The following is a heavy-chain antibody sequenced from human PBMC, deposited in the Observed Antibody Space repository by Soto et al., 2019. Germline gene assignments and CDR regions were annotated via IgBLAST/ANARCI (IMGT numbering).Heavy chain of an antibody. V-gene: IGHV1-69*01. D-gene: IGHD3-22*01. Sequence: QVQLVQSGAEVRKPGSSVKVSCKASGGTFSRHAISWVRQAPGQGLEWMGGIIPIFGTANHAQKFQGRVTIIADESTSTVYMELSSLRSEDTAVYYCAAVPLYYYDSSGYYSYYYGMDVWGQGTTVTVSS. CDR1: GGTFSRHA. CDR3: AAVPLYYYDSSGYYSYYYGMDV. CDR2: IIPIFGTA. J-gene: IGHJ6*02.